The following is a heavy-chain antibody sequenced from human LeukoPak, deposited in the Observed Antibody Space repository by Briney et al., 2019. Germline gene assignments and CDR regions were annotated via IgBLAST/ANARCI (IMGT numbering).Heavy chain of an antibody. CDR2: IYPGDSDT. D-gene: IGHD2-15*01. CDR1: GYSFTSYW. CDR3: ASSGGRVRASVAATL. Sequence: GESLKISCKGSGYSFTSYWIGWVRQMPGKGLEWMGIIYPGDSDTRYSPSFQGQVTISADKSISTAYLQWSSLKASDTAMYYCASSGGRVRASVAATLWGQGTLVTVSS. V-gene: IGHV5-51*01. J-gene: IGHJ4*02.